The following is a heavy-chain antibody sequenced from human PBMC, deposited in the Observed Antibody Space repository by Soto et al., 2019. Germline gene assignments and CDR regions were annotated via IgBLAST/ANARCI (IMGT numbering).Heavy chain of an antibody. CDR3: ARGVATISLSHFDY. CDR1: VGSFSGYY. V-gene: IGHV4-34*01. CDR2: INHSGST. Sequence: SETLSLTCAVYVGSFSGYYWSWIRRPPGKGLEWIGEINHSGSTNYNPSLKSRVTISVDTSKNQFSLKLSSVTAADTAVYYCARGVATISLSHFDYWGKGTLVTVSS. J-gene: IGHJ4*02. D-gene: IGHD5-12*01.